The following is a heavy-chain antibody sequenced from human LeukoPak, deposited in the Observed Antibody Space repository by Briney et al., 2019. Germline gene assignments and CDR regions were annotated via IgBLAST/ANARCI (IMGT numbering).Heavy chain of an antibody. CDR2: INHSGST. D-gene: IGHD2-15*01. J-gene: IGHJ4*02. Sequence: SETLSLTCAVYGGSFSGYYWSWIRRPPGKGLEWIGEINHSGSTNYNPSLKSRVTISVDTSKNQFSLKLSSVTAADTAVYYCARGSLDCSGGSCYPIVDYWGQGTLVTVSS. V-gene: IGHV4-34*01. CDR1: GGSFSGYY. CDR3: ARGSLDCSGGSCYPIVDY.